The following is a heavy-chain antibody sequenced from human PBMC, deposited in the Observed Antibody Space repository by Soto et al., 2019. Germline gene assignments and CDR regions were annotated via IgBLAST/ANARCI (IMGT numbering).Heavy chain of an antibody. Sequence: GGSLRLSCAASGFTFSDYYMSWIRQAPGKGLEWVSYISSSSSYTNYADSVKGRFTISRDNAKNSLYLQMNSLRAEDTAVYYCAREIAVAGPGVYYHGMDVWGQGTTVTVSS. CDR3: AREIAVAGPGVYYHGMDV. J-gene: IGHJ6*02. CDR1: GFTFSDYY. CDR2: ISSSSSYT. D-gene: IGHD6-19*01. V-gene: IGHV3-11*06.